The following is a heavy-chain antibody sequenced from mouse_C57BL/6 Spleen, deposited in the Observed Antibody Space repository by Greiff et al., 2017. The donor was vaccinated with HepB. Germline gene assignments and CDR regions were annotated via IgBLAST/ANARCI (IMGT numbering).Heavy chain of an antibody. CDR2: ISSGSSTF. CDR3: AGPLSYFDY. CDR1: GFTFSDYG. J-gene: IGHJ2*01. Sequence: EVQVVESGGGLVKPGGSLKLSCAASGFTFSDYGMHWVRQAPEKGLEWVAYISSGSSTFYYADTVKGRFTISRDNAKNTLFLQMTSLRSEDTAMYYCAGPLSYFDYWGQGTTLTVSS. V-gene: IGHV5-17*01. D-gene: IGHD1-1*01.